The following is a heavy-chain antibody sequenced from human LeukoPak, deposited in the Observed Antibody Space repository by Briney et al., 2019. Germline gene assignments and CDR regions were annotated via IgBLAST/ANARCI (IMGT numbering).Heavy chain of an antibody. CDR3: ASLFNVYCSSTSCYDY. J-gene: IGHJ4*02. CDR2: IYYSGST. V-gene: IGHV4-39*01. CDR1: GGSISSSSYY. Sequence: PSETLSLTCTVSGGSISSSSYYWGWIRQPPGKGLEWIGSIYYSGSTYYNPSLKSRVTISVDTSKNQFSLKLSSVTAADTAVYYCASLFNVYCSSTSCYDYWGQGTLVTVSS. D-gene: IGHD2-2*01.